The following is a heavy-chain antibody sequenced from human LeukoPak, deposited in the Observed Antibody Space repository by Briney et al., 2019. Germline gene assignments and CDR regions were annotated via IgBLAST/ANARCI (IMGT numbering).Heavy chain of an antibody. CDR3: VRCINIWFDS. V-gene: IGHV6-1*01. CDR1: GDRVSSDTAA. Sequence: SQTLSLTCAISGDRVSSDTAAWNWIRQAPSKGLEWLGRTFYRSKLYYDSAVSVKSRVTVNPDTSKNQFSLQLTCVTPEGTALYYCVRCINIWFDSWGQGTLVTVSS. J-gene: IGHJ5*01. D-gene: IGHD1-14*01. CDR2: TFYRSKLYY.